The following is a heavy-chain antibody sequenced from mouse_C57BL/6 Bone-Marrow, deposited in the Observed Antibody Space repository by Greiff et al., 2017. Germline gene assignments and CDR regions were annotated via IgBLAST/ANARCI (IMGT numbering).Heavy chain of an antibody. CDR2: IWWDDDK. J-gene: IGHJ2*01. V-gene: IGHV8-8*01. CDR3: ARMRPSFITTVERAFDY. CDR1: GFSLSTFGMG. Sequence: QVQLKQSGPGILQPSQTLSLTCSFSGFSLSTFGMGVGWIRQPSGKGLEWLAHIWWDDDKYYNPALKSRLTISKDTSKNQVFLKSANVDTADTATYYCARMRPSFITTVERAFDYWGQGTTLTVSS. D-gene: IGHD1-1*01.